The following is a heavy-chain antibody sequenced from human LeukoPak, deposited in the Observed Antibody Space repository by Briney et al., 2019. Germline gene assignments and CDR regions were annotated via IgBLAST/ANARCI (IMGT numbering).Heavy chain of an antibody. CDR1: GGSISSSSYY. Sequence: SETLSLTCAVSGGSISSSSYYWGWIRQPPGKGLEWIGSIYYSGSNYYNPSLKSRVTISVDTSKNQFSLKLSSVTAADTAVYYCARGAYSYGGDDAFDIWGQGTMVTVSS. J-gene: IGHJ3*02. V-gene: IGHV4-39*07. CDR3: ARGAYSYGGDDAFDI. D-gene: IGHD5-18*01. CDR2: IYYSGSN.